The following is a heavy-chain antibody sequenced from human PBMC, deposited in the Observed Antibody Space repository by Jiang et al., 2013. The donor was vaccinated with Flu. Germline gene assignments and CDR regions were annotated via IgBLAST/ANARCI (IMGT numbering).Heavy chain of an antibody. Sequence: TLSLTCAVYGGTFTDYLWSWIRQAPGEGLEWVGESNHGGSSNYNPSLKSRVTISVDTSKNQFSLKLTSVTAADTAVYYCARRRYFDYWSQGMLVTVSS. V-gene: IGHV4-34*01. CDR1: GGTFTDYL. J-gene: IGHJ4*02. CDR2: SNHGGSS. CDR3: ARRRYFDY.